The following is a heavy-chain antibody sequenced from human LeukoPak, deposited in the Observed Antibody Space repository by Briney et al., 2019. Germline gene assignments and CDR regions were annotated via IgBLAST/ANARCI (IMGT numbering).Heavy chain of an antibody. J-gene: IGHJ4*02. CDR2: ISSSSSYI. D-gene: IGHD6-13*01. CDR3: AREGSSSSAYFDY. V-gene: IGHV3-21*01. CDR1: GFTVSSKY. Sequence: GGSLRLSCAASGFTVSSKYMSWVRQAPGKGLEWVSSISSSSSYIYYADSVKGRFTISRDNSKNTLYLQMNSLRAEDTAVYYCAREGSSSSAYFDYWGQGTLVTVSS.